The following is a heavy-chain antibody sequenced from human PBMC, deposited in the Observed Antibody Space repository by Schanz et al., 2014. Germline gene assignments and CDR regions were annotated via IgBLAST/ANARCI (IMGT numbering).Heavy chain of an antibody. CDR2: IWYNGSNK. CDR1: GFTFSKYG. Sequence: QVQLVESGGGVVQPGRSLRLSCAASGFTFSKYGVHWVRQAPGKGLEWVAVIWYNGSNKYYADSVRGRFTISRDNSKNTLYLQMNNLRAEDTAVYYCARGPIPIQGVPMDFWGQGTLVTVSS. D-gene: IGHD3-10*01. CDR3: ARGPIPIQGVPMDF. V-gene: IGHV3-33*01. J-gene: IGHJ4*02.